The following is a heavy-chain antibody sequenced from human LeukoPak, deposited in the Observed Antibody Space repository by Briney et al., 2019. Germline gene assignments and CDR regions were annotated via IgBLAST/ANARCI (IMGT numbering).Heavy chain of an antibody. V-gene: IGHV4-34*01. D-gene: IGHD6-19*01. J-gene: IGHJ5*02. CDR3: ARGYSSGWYVGLARWFDP. CDR2: INHSGSA. Sequence: SETLSLTCAVYGGSFSGYYWSWIRQPPGKGLEWIGEINHSGSANYNPSLKSRVTISVDTSKNQFSLKLSSVTAADTAVYYCARGYSSGWYVGLARWFDPWGQGALVTVSS. CDR1: GGSFSGYY.